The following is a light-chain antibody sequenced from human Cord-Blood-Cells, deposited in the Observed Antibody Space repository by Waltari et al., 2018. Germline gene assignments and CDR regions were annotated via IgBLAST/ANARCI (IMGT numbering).Light chain of an antibody. V-gene: IGLV1-47*01. J-gene: IGLJ3*02. Sequence: QSVLTQPPSASGTPGQRVTISCSGSSSNIGRTYVYWYQQLPGTAPKLLIYRNNQRPSGVPDRFSGSKSGTSASLAISGLRSEDEADYYCAAWDDSLSGPWVFGGGTKLTVL. CDR2: RNN. CDR1: SSNIGRTY. CDR3: AAWDDSLSGPWV.